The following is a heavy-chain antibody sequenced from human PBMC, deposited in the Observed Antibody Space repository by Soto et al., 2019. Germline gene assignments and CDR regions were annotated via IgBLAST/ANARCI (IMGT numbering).Heavy chain of an antibody. CDR3: TRSTNWNYEYYFDY. V-gene: IGHV4-59*01. D-gene: IGHD1-7*01. Sequence: SETLSLTCTVSCGSITGYYWTWIRQSPGKGLEWIGYVFYKGNTNYNPSLKSRVSISVDTSTNQFSLRLNSVTAVDTATYYCTRSTNWNYEYYFDYWGQGTLVTVSS. J-gene: IGHJ4*02. CDR1: CGSITGYY. CDR2: VFYKGNT.